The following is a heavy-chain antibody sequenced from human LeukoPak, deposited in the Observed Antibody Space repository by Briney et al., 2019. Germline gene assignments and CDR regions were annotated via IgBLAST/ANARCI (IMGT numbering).Heavy chain of an antibody. V-gene: IGHV3-23*01. CDR3: AKDRPRYHDSSGYSPFDY. J-gene: IGHJ4*02. CDR1: GFTFSSYA. CDR2: ISGSGGST. D-gene: IGHD3-22*01. Sequence: GGSLRLSCAASGFTFSSYAMSWVRQAPGKGLEWVSAISGSGGSTYYADSVKGRFTISRDNSKNTLYLQMNSLRAEDTAVYYCAKDRPRYHDSSGYSPFDYWGQGTLVTVSS.